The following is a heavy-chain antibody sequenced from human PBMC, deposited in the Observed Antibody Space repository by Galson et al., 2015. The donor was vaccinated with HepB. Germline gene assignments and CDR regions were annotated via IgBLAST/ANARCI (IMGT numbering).Heavy chain of an antibody. CDR1: GYTLTNYG. V-gene: IGHV1-18*04. CDR2: VSTYSRNT. Sequence: SVKVSCKASGYTLTNYGVTWVRQAPGQGLEWVGWVSTYSRNTKSAQRLQGRVTLTTDTSTSTAYTDLRGLTADDTAVFYCARPSDVGLEYWGQGTLVTVSS. D-gene: IGHD1-26*01. J-gene: IGHJ4*02. CDR3: ARPSDVGLEY.